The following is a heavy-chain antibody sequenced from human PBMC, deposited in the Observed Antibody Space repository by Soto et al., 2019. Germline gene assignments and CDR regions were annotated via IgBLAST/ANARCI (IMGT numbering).Heavy chain of an antibody. D-gene: IGHD4-4*01. CDR3: PKNSPFDY. CDR1: GFTFSSYS. CDR2: ISGSGGST. Sequence: PRGSLRRSCAASGFTFSSYSMSWVRQAPGKGREWVSAISGSGGSTYYADSVKGRCTISRDNSKNTLYLQMNSLRAEDTAVYYCPKNSPFDYWGPGTLVNVS. V-gene: IGHV3-23*01. J-gene: IGHJ4*02.